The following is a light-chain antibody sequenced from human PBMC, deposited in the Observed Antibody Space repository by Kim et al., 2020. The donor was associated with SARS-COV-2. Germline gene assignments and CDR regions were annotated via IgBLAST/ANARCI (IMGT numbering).Light chain of an antibody. V-gene: IGLV2-8*01. J-gene: IGLJ2*01. CDR1: SSDVGGYNY. Sequence: GQSVTSSCTGTSSDVGGYNYVSWYQQHPGKAPKLMIYEVSKRPSGVPDRFSGSKSGNTASLTVSGLQAEDEADYYCSSYAGSNNLLFGGGTKLTVL. CDR3: SSYAGSNNLL. CDR2: EVS.